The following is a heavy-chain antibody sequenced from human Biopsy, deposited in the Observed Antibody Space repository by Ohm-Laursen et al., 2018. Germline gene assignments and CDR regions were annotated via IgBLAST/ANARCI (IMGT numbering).Heavy chain of an antibody. CDR3: ARGRRTSGWPYFAN. D-gene: IGHD6-19*01. V-gene: IGHV4-61*01. Sequence: GTLSLTCTVSGDSLSSGPDNWSWIRQPPGQGLEYIGFIYSGGNTNYSPSLQNRVTMPVDTSKNQFSLKLSSVIAADTAVYYCARGRRTSGWPYFANWGQGTLVIVSS. CDR2: IYSGGNT. CDR1: GDSLSSGPDN. J-gene: IGHJ4*02.